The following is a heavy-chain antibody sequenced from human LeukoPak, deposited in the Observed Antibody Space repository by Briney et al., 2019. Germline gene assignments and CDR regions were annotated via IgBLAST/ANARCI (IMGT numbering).Heavy chain of an antibody. D-gene: IGHD2-15*01. Sequence: SETLSLICAVYGGSFSGYYWSWIRQPPGKGLEWIGEINHSGSTNYNPSLKSRVTISVDTSKNQFSLKLSSVTAADTAVYYCARRGIVVVVAARRANWFDPWGQGTLVTVSS. V-gene: IGHV4-34*01. J-gene: IGHJ5*02. CDR1: GGSFSGYY. CDR2: INHSGST. CDR3: ARRGIVVVVAARRANWFDP.